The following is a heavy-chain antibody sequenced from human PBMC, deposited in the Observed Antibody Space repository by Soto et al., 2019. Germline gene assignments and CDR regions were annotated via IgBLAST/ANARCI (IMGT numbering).Heavy chain of an antibody. Sequence: SETLSLTCTVSGGSISSSNYYWAWLHQSPGKGLEWIGSVYYNGFTYYNPSLKSRVTISVDTSKNQFSLKLTSVTAADTAVYYCARMGDFWSGPGELDPWGQGTLVTVSS. CDR2: VYYNGFT. CDR3: ARMGDFWSGPGELDP. CDR1: GGSISSSNYY. J-gene: IGHJ5*02. V-gene: IGHV4-39*01. D-gene: IGHD3-3*01.